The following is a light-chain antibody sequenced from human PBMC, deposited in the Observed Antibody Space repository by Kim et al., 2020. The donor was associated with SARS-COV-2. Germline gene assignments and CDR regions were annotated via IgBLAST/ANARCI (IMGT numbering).Light chain of an antibody. CDR2: SSS. CDR1: HPVRTN. J-gene: IGKJ3*01. CDR3: QQYNNWLFT. Sequence: VAPGGRAPPSCRPSHPVRTNLAWYQQKPGQPPRLIIYSSSTRATGVPVRFSGSGSGTEFTLTISSLQSEDYALYYCQQYNNWLFTFGPGTKVDIK. V-gene: IGKV3-15*01.